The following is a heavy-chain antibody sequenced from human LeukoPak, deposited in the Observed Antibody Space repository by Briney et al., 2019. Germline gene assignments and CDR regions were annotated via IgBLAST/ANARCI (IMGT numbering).Heavy chain of an antibody. Sequence: SETLSLTCTVSGGSFTSYYWSWIRQPPGKGLEWIGYISYSGSTSYNPSLRSRVTNSVDTSKDQFSLRLSSVTAADTAVYYCARTRYSSGWFFDYWGQGTLVTVSS. CDR2: ISYSGST. V-gene: IGHV4-59*01. J-gene: IGHJ4*02. CDR3: ARTRYSSGWFFDY. CDR1: GGSFTSYY. D-gene: IGHD6-19*01.